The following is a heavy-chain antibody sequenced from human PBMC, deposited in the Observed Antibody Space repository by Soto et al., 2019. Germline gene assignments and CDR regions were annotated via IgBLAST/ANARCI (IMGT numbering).Heavy chain of an antibody. Sequence: EVQLVESGGGLVQPGRSLRLSCAASGFTFDDYAMHWVRQAPGKGLEWVSGISWNSGSIGYADSVKGRFTISRDNAKNSLYLKMNSLRAEDTALYYCAKDPGGDYGVHNLWYYMDVWGKGTTVTVSS. V-gene: IGHV3-9*01. D-gene: IGHD4-17*01. CDR1: GFTFDDYA. CDR2: ISWNSGSI. CDR3: AKDPGGDYGVHNLWYYMDV. J-gene: IGHJ6*03.